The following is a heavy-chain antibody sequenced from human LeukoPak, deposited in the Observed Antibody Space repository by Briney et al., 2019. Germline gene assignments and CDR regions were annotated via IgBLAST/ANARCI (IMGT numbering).Heavy chain of an antibody. CDR1: GFTFSSYG. Sequence: GGSLRLSCAASGFTFSSYGMHWVRQAPGKGLEWVAVISYDGTNKYYADSVKGRFTISRDNSKNTLYLQMNSLRAEDTAFYYCAKERSSSKYYFNCMDVWGQGATVTVSS. D-gene: IGHD6-6*01. J-gene: IGHJ6*02. V-gene: IGHV3-30*18. CDR2: ISYDGTNK. CDR3: AKERSSSKYYFNCMDV.